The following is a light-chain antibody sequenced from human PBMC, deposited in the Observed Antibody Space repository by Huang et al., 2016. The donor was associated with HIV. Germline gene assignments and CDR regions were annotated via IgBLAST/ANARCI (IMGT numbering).Light chain of an antibody. Sequence: QLTQSPPSLSASVGDTIIISCRASQDIGTSLAWYQQKTGRAPKLLISGASTLQTGVPSRFSGDSAGTFFTLFITGLQPEDFATYYCQQLHTYPITFGQWTRLDIK. V-gene: IGKV1-13*02. CDR2: GAS. CDR1: QDIGTS. J-gene: IGKJ5*01. CDR3: QQLHTYPIT.